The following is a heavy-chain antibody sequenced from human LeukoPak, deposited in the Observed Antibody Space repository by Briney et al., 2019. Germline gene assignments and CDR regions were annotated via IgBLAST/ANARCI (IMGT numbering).Heavy chain of an antibody. J-gene: IGHJ4*02. CDR2: IYYSGTT. V-gene: IGHV4-39*01. CDR3: EIPYCSSTSCPGFDS. Sequence: PSETLSLTCTVSGGSISSSSYYWGWIRQPPGKGLEWIGSIYYSGTTYYNPSLKSRVTISVDTSKNQFSLKLCSVTAADTAVYYCEIPYCSSTSCPGFDSWGQGTLVTVSS. D-gene: IGHD2-2*01. CDR1: GGSISSSSYY.